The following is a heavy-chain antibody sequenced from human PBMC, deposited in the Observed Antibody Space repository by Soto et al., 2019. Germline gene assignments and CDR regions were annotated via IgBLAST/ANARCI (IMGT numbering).Heavy chain of an antibody. D-gene: IGHD5-12*01. CDR3: ARTASVATIYQDYYYYMDV. CDR1: GGSISSYY. J-gene: IGHJ6*03. Sequence: PSETLSLTCTVSGGSISSYYWSWIRQPPGKGLEWIGYIYYSGSTNYNPSLKSRVTISVDTSKNQFSLKLGSVTAADTAVYYCARTASVATIYQDYYYYMDVWGKGTTVTVSS. V-gene: IGHV4-59*08. CDR2: IYYSGST.